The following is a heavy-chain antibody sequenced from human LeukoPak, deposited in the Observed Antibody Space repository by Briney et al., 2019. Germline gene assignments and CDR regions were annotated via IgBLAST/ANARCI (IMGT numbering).Heavy chain of an antibody. D-gene: IGHD3-22*01. CDR1: GFTFSSYS. Sequence: GGSLRLSCAASGFTFSSYSMNWVRQAPGKGLEWVSYISSSSSTIYYADSVKGRFTISRDNAKNSLYLQMNSLRAEDTAVYYCAKDGGGYDTSGYYYGDYWGQGTLVTVSS. V-gene: IGHV3-48*01. J-gene: IGHJ4*02. CDR2: ISSSSSTI. CDR3: AKDGGGYDTSGYYYGDY.